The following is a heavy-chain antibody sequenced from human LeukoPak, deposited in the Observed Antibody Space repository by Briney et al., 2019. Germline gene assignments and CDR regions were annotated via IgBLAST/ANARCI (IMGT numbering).Heavy chain of an antibody. CDR3: ARRRIVGSTDDAFGI. CDR2: ISYDGDSK. J-gene: IGHJ3*02. V-gene: IGHV3-30-3*01. D-gene: IGHD1-26*01. CDR1: AFTFSSSA. Sequence: GGSLRLSCAASAFTFSSSAMHWVRQAPSKGLEWVAVISYDGDSKNYADSVKGRFTISRDNSKNTLYLQMNSLRADDTAVYYCARRRIVGSTDDAFGIWGQGTMVTLSS.